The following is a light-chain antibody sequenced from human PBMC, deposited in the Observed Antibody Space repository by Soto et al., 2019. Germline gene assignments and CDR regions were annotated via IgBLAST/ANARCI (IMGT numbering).Light chain of an antibody. Sequence: QSVLTQPPSASGTPGQRVTISCSGSSSNIGSNTVNWYQQLPGTAPKLLIYSNNQRPSGVPDRFSGSKSGTSASLAISGLQSEDEADYYWAAWDDSQNVNYVFGTGTKVTVL. CDR2: SNN. J-gene: IGLJ1*01. CDR3: AAWDDSQNVNYV. CDR1: SSNIGSNT. V-gene: IGLV1-44*01.